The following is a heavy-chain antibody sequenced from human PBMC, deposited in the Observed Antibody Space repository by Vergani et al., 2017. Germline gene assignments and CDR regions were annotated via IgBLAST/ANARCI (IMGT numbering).Heavy chain of an antibody. V-gene: IGHV4-61*02. Sequence: QVQLQESGPGLVKPSQTLSLTCTVSGGSISSGSYYWSWIRQPAGKGLEWIGRIYTSGSTNYNPSLKSRVTISVDTSKNQFSLKLSSVTAADTAVYYCAKSQAGSEETFDIWGQGTMVTVSS. CDR2: IYTSGST. J-gene: IGHJ3*02. D-gene: IGHD3-10*01. CDR1: GGSISSGSYY. CDR3: AKSQAGSEETFDI.